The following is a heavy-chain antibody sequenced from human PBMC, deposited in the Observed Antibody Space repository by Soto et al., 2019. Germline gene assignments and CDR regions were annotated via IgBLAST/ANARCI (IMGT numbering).Heavy chain of an antibody. CDR1: GDSFATYW. V-gene: IGHV5-10-1*01. Sequence: ESLKISCQGSGDSFATYWISWVRQKPGQGLEWMGRIDPSDSRTKYNPSFEGHVTISIDKSINTAFLQWSSLRASDTAVYFCARRRGHSYDFDYWGQGTLVTVSS. J-gene: IGHJ4*02. CDR3: ARRRGHSYDFDY. CDR2: IDPSDSRT. D-gene: IGHD5-18*01.